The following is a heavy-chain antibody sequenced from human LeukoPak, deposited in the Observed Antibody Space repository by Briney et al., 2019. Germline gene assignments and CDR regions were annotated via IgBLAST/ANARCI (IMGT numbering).Heavy chain of an antibody. V-gene: IGHV3-11*06. Sequence: GGSLRLSCAASGFTFSDYYMSWIRQAPGKGLEWVSSISSDSSYIYYADSVKGRFTISRDNAKNSLYLQMNSLRAEDTALYYCARDFSRVSEYWGQGTLVTVSS. CDR1: GFTFSDYY. CDR2: ISSDSSYI. CDR3: ARDFSRVSEY. J-gene: IGHJ4*02. D-gene: IGHD6-13*01.